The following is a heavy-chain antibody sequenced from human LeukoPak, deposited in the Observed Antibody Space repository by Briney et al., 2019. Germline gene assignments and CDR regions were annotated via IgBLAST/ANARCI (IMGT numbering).Heavy chain of an antibody. CDR3: ARVDPGQNYDYVWGSYRSVIDY. J-gene: IGHJ4*02. V-gene: IGHV4-31*02. CDR2: IYYSGST. CDR1: GFTFSDYY. Sequence: LRLSCAASGFTFSDYYMSWIRQHPGKGLEWIGYIYYSGSTYYNPSLKSRVTISVDTSKNQFSLKLSSVTAADTAVYYCARVDPGQNYDYVWGSYRSVIDYWGQGTLVTVSS. D-gene: IGHD3-16*02.